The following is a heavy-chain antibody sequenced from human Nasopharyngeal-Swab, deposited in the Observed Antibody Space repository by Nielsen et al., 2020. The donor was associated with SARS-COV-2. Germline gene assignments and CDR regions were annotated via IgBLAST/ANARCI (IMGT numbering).Heavy chain of an antibody. V-gene: IGHV3-21*01. CDR1: GFTFSSYS. CDR2: ISSSSSYI. Sequence: GGSLRLSCAASGFTFSSYSMNWVRQAPGKGLEWVSSISSSSSYIYYADSVKGRFTISRDNAKNSPYLQMNSLRAEDTAVYYCAATLWFGELPDYWGQGTLVTSPQ. D-gene: IGHD3-10*01. J-gene: IGHJ4*02. CDR3: AATLWFGELPDY.